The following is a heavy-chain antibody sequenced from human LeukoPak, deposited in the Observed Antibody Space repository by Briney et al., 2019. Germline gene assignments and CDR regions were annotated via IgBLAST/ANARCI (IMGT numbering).Heavy chain of an antibody. CDR3: ARDLRVATIKGGFDY. CDR2: ISSSSSYI. V-gene: IGHV3-21*01. CDR1: GFTFSSYS. J-gene: IGHJ4*02. D-gene: IGHD5-24*01. Sequence: GGSLRLFCAASGFTFSSYSMNWVRQAPGKGQEWVSSISSSSSYIYYADSVKGRFTISRDNAKNSLYLQMNSLRAEDTAVYYCARDLRVATIKGGFDYWGQGTLVTVSS.